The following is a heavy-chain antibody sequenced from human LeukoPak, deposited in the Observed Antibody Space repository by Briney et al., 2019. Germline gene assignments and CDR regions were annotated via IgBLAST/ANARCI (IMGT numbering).Heavy chain of an antibody. CDR1: GFTFSSYA. Sequence: PGGSLRLSCAASGFTFSSYAMHWVRQAPGKGLEWVAVISYDGSNKYYADSVKGRFTISRDNSKNTLYLQMNSLRAEDTAVYYCARGHDYGGNSDAFDIWGQGTMVTVSS. CDR2: ISYDGSNK. V-gene: IGHV3-30*14. J-gene: IGHJ3*02. D-gene: IGHD4-23*01. CDR3: ARGHDYGGNSDAFDI.